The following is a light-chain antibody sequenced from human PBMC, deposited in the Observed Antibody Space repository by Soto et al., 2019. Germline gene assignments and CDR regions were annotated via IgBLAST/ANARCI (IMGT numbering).Light chain of an antibody. CDR1: QSISSW. J-gene: IGKJ1*01. Sequence: DIQMTQSPSTLSASVGDRVTITCRASQSISSWLAWYQQKPGKAPKLLIYKAPSLESGVPSRFSGSGSGTEFTLTISSLQPDDFATYYCQQYNSYSLTFGQGTKGEIK. V-gene: IGKV1-5*03. CDR3: QQYNSYSLT. CDR2: KAP.